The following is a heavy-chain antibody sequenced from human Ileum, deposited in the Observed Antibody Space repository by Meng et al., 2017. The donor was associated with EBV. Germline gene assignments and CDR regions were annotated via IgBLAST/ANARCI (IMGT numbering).Heavy chain of an antibody. D-gene: IGHD3-9*01. J-gene: IGHJ4*02. V-gene: IGHV4-4*02. CDR1: GGSVISNYW. CDR3: AKVSLTGTFYDH. CDR2: IFHIGST. Sequence: QVQLQESGPRLVKPSGTLSLTCAVSGGSVISNYWWSWVRQPPGKGLEWIGEIFHIGSTNNSPSLKSRVTISVDNSKNQFSLSLTSVTAADTAIYYCAKVSLTGTFYDHWGQGILVTVSS.